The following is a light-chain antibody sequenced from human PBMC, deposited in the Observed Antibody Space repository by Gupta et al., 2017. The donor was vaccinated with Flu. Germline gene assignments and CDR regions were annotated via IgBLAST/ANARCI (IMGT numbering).Light chain of an antibody. CDR3: QQYDTYWT. V-gene: IGKV1-5*03. Sequence: VGDRVTITCRASQSISNWLAWYQQKPGKAPKLLIYKASNLETGVPSRFSGGGSGTEFTLTISSLQPDDFATYYCQQYDTYWTFGQGTKVEIK. J-gene: IGKJ1*01. CDR1: QSISNW. CDR2: KAS.